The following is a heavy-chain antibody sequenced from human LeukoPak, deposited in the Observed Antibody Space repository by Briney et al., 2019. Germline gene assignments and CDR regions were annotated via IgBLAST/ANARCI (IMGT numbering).Heavy chain of an antibody. CDR1: GFTFSSYS. D-gene: IGHD2-15*01. CDR2: ISSSSVTI. J-gene: IGHJ4*02. V-gene: IGHV3-48*01. CDR3: TRLHGGYPFDY. Sequence: SGGSLRLSCAAFGFTFSSYSMNWVRQAPGKGLEWISYISSSSVTIYYADSVKGRFTISRDNAKNSLYLQMNSLRAEDTAVYYCTRLHGGYPFDYWGQGTLVTVSS.